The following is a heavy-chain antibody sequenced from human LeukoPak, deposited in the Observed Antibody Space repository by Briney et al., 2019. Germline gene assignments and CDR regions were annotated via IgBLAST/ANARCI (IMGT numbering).Heavy chain of an antibody. V-gene: IGHV3-23*01. CDR3: AKYYYDSSGYQAFDY. Sequence: PGGSLRLSCAASGFTFSSYAMSWVRQAPVKGLEWVSAISGSGGSTYYADSVKGRFTISRDNSKSTLYLQMNSLRAEDTAVYYCAKYYYDSSGYQAFDYWGQGTLVTVSS. D-gene: IGHD3-22*01. J-gene: IGHJ4*02. CDR1: GFTFSSYA. CDR2: ISGSGGST.